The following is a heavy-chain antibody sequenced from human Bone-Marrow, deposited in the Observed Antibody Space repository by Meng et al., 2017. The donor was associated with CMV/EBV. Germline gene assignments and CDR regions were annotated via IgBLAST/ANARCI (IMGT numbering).Heavy chain of an antibody. CDR2: ISSSGSTI. D-gene: IGHD5-18*01. Sequence: GGSLRLSCAASGFTFSSYEMNWVRQAPGKGLEWVSYISSSGSTIYYADSVKGRFTISRDNAKNSLYLQMNSLRAEDTAVYYCASLDTAMDHDYWGQGTLVTVSS. CDR1: GFTFSSYE. V-gene: IGHV3-48*03. CDR3: ASLDTAMDHDY. J-gene: IGHJ4*02.